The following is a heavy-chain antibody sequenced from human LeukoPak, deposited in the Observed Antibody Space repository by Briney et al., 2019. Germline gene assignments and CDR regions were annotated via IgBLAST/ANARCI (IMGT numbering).Heavy chain of an antibody. D-gene: IGHD3-10*01. Sequence: ASVKVSCKASGYTFAAYYMYWARQAPGQGLEWMGWIRPNSGGTNYTQKFQGRVTMTRDTSINTAYMELSRLRSDDTAVYYCARETRLLWFGESVMWFDPWGQGTLVTVSS. CDR3: ARETRLLWFGESVMWFDP. CDR2: IRPNSGGT. CDR1: GYTFAAYY. J-gene: IGHJ5*02. V-gene: IGHV1-2*02.